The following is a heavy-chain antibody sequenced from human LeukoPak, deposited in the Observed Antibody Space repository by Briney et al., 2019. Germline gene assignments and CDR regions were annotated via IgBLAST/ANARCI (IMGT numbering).Heavy chain of an antibody. CDR1: GFTFSSYW. J-gene: IGHJ4*02. Sequence: GGSLRLSCAASGFTFSSYWMSWVRQAPGKGLEWVANIKQDGSEKYYVDSVKGRFTISRDNAKNSLYLQMNSLRAEDTALYYCAKDRRDGGMATITYFDYWGQGTLVTVSS. V-gene: IGHV3-7*03. D-gene: IGHD5-24*01. CDR2: IKQDGSEK. CDR3: AKDRRDGGMATITYFDY.